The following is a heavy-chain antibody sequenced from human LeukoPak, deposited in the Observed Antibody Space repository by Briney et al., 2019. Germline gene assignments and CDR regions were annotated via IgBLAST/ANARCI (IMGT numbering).Heavy chain of an antibody. CDR3: ARSSSGNAFDI. CDR2: ISGSGGST. J-gene: IGHJ3*02. CDR1: GFTFSSYA. V-gene: IGHV3-23*01. D-gene: IGHD3-22*01. Sequence: PGGSLRLSCAASGFTFSSYAMSWIRQAPGKGLEWVSSISGSGGSTYYVDSVKGRFTISRDNSKNTLYLQMNSLRAEDTAVYYCARSSSGNAFDIWGQGTMVTVSS.